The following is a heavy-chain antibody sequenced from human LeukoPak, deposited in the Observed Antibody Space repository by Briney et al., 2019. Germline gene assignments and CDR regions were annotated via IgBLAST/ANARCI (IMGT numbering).Heavy chain of an antibody. CDR2: IKQDGSEK. CDR1: EFIFGAYW. Sequence: PGGSLRLSCAASEFIFGAYWMTWVRQAPGKGLDWVANIKQDGSEKNYMDSVKGRFTISRDNAKKSLFLQMNSLTAEETALYYCVRSLERFGTRDYWGQGTLVTVSS. D-gene: IGHD3-3*01. V-gene: IGHV3-7*01. J-gene: IGHJ4*02. CDR3: VRSLERFGTRDY.